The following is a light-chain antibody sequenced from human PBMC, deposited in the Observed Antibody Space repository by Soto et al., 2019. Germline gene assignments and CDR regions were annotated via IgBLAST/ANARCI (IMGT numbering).Light chain of an antibody. CDR2: AAS. CDR1: QSVGRY. CDR3: QQRSDWPPLT. Sequence: EIVLTQSPATLSLSPGERATLSCRASQSVGRYLAWYQQKPGQAPRLLIYAASNRATGIPARFSGSGSGTDFTLTISSLEPEDFAVYYCQQRSDWPPLTFGGGTKVEIK. J-gene: IGKJ4*01. V-gene: IGKV3-11*01.